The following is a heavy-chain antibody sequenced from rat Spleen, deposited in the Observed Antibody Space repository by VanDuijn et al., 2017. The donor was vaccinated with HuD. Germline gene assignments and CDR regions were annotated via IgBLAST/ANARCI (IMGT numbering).Heavy chain of an antibody. CDR3: ARDGSAGDFDY. V-gene: IGHV2-43*01. J-gene: IGHJ2*01. CDR1: GFSLTSHH. Sequence: QVQLKESGPGLVQPSQTLSLTCTVSGFSLTSHHVRWVRQSPGKGLVWMGVIWSNGGTDYNSAIKSRLINSRDTSKSQVFLKMNSLQTEDTATYYCARDGSAGDFDYWGQGVVVTVSS. D-gene: IGHD1-1*01. CDR2: IWSNGGT.